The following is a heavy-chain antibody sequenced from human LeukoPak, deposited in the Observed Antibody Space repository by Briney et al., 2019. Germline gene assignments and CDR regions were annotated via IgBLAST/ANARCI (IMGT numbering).Heavy chain of an antibody. J-gene: IGHJ6*03. CDR2: IWYDGSNK. V-gene: IGHV3-33*01. CDR1: GFTFSSYG. CDR3: ARGNYYMDV. Sequence: GGSLRLSCAAPGFTFSSYGMHWVRQAPGKGLEWVAGIWYDGSNKYYADSVKGRFTISRDSSKNTLYLQMNSLRAEDTAVYYCARGNYYMDVWGKGTTVTVSS.